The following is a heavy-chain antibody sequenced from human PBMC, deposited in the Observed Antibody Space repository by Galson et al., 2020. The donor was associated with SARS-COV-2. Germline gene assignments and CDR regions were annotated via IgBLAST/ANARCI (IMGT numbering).Heavy chain of an antibody. V-gene: IGHV4-31*03. D-gene: IGHD7-27*01. CDR3: ARESNWGCGDYCCYMDV. CDR2: IYYSGST. J-gene: IGHJ6*03. CDR1: GGSISSGGYY. Sequence: SETLSLTCTVSGGSISSGGYYWSWIRQHPGKGLEWIGYIYYSGSTYYNPSLKSRVTISVDTSKNQFSLKLSSVTAADTAVYYCARESNWGCGDYCCYMDVWGKGTTVTVSS.